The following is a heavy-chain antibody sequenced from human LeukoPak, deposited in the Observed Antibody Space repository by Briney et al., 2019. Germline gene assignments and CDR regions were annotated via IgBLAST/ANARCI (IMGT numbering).Heavy chain of an antibody. CDR3: AREETSGGFDY. J-gene: IGHJ4*02. CDR1: GYTFTSYY. Sequence: ASVKVSCKASGYTFTSYYMHWVRQAPGQGLERMGIINPSGGSTSYVQKFQGAVTMTTDTSTSTVYMELRSLRSEDRAVYYCAREETSGGFDYWGQGTLVTSPQ. V-gene: IGHV1-46*01. D-gene: IGHD3-10*01. CDR2: INPSGGST.